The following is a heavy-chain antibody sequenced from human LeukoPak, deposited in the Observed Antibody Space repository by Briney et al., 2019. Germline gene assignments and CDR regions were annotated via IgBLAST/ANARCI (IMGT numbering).Heavy chain of an antibody. Sequence: ASVKVSCKASGYTFTGYYMHWVRQAPGQGLEWMGWINPNSGGTNYAQKFQGRVTMTRDTSISTAYMELSRLRSDDTAVYYCARTCSSSWYWYYGMDVWGQGTTVTVSS. V-gene: IGHV1-2*02. D-gene: IGHD6-13*01. CDR3: ARTCSSSWYWYYGMDV. J-gene: IGHJ6*02. CDR2: INPNSGGT. CDR1: GYTFTGYY.